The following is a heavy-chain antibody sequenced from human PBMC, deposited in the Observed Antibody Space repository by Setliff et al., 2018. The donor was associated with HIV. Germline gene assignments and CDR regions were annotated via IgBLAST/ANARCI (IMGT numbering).Heavy chain of an antibody. CDR1: GGSINTGSYY. CDR2: IYYSGST. D-gene: IGHD1-26*01. J-gene: IGHJ4*02. CDR3: ARARGPVGYFDS. V-gene: IGHV4-39*07. Sequence: PSETLSLTCTVSGGSINTGSYYWGWIRQPPGKGLESIGTIYYSGSTYYKSSLKSRLTISVDTSKNQFSLKMSSVTAADTAVYYCARARGPVGYFDSWGQGTLVTVSS.